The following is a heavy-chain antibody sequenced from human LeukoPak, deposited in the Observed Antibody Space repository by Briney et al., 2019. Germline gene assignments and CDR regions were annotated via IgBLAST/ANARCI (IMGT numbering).Heavy chain of an antibody. Sequence: GGSLRLSCAPSGFTFSSYWMHWVRQAPGKGLVWVSRINSDGSSTSYADSVKGRFTISRDNAKNTLYLQMNSLRAEDTAVYYCARGYSSGWYYHYYYMDVWGKGTTVTVSS. CDR3: ARGYSSGWYYHYYYMDV. J-gene: IGHJ6*03. CDR2: INSDGSST. CDR1: GFTFSSYW. V-gene: IGHV3-74*01. D-gene: IGHD6-19*01.